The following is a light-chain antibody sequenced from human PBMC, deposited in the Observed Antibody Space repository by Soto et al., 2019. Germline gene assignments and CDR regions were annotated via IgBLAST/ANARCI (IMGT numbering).Light chain of an antibody. CDR2: GAS. Sequence: EIVLTQSPGTRSLSPGERATLSCRASQSVSSSYFAWYQQRPGQAPRLLIYGASGRATGIPDRFSGSGSVTDFTRTISRLEPEAFAGYYCQQRSDWPPGATFGQGTRLEIK. V-gene: IGKV3D-20*02. J-gene: IGKJ5*01. CDR3: QQRSDWPPGAT. CDR1: QSVSSSY.